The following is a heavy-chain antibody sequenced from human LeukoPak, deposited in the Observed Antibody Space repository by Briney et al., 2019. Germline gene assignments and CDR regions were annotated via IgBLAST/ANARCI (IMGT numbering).Heavy chain of an antibody. J-gene: IGHJ4*02. CDR3: ARSPDDYRNVAY. Sequence: PSETLSLTCTVAGGSISSYYWSWIRQPPGKGLEWIGYIYYSGSTNYNPSLKSRVTISVDTSKNQFSLKLSSVTAADTAVYYCARSPDDYRNVAYWGQGTLVTVSS. V-gene: IGHV4-59*01. CDR2: IYYSGST. D-gene: IGHD4-11*01. CDR1: GGSISSYY.